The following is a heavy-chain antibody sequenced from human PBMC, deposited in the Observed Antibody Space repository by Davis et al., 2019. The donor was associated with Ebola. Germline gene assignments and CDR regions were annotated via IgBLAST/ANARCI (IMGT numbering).Heavy chain of an antibody. CDR3: TKGGGAGGREDDY. Sequence: GESLKISCAASGFTFSSYGMHWVRQAPGKGLEWVAVISYDGSNKYYADFVKGRFTISRDNSKNTLYLQMNSLRAEDTAVYYCTKGGGAGGREDDYWGQGTLVTVSS. CDR1: GFTFSSYG. CDR2: ISYDGSNK. D-gene: IGHD3-16*01. V-gene: IGHV3-30*18. J-gene: IGHJ4*02.